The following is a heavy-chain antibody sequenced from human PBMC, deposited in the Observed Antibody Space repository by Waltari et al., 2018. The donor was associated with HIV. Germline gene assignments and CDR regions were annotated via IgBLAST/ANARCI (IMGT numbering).Heavy chain of an antibody. J-gene: IGHJ4*02. D-gene: IGHD3-9*01. Sequence: EVQLVESGGGLVQPGGSLRLSCAASGFTFSSYWMSWVRKAPGKGLEWVANIKQDGSEKYYVDSVKGRFTISRDNAKNSLYLQMNSLRAEDTAVYYCARVNDILTGPNYFDYWGQGTLVTVSS. CDR2: IKQDGSEK. V-gene: IGHV3-7*01. CDR1: GFTFSSYW. CDR3: ARVNDILTGPNYFDY.